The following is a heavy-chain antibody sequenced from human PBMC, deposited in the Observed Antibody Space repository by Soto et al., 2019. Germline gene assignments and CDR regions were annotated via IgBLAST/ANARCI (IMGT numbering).Heavy chain of an antibody. CDR3: AKDHASSIANY. CDR1: GFTFSSYG. D-gene: IGHD6-6*01. Sequence: PRLSCAASGFTFSSYGMHWVRQAPGKGLEWVAVISYDGSNKYYADSVKGRFTISRDNSKNTLYLQMNSLRAEDTAVYYCAKDHASSIANYWGQGTLVTVSS. CDR2: ISYDGSNK. V-gene: IGHV3-30*18. J-gene: IGHJ4*02.